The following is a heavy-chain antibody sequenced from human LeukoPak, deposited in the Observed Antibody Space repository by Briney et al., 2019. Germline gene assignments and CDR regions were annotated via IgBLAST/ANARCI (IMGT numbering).Heavy chain of an antibody. CDR3: ARLEMSTSPTLDY. CDR1: GLTVSDNY. D-gene: IGHD5-24*01. CDR2: LYSGGAT. Sequence: GGSLRLSCVASGLTVSDNYMTWVRQAPGKGLEWVSILYSGGATNYPESVKGRFTISRDNSKNTLYLQMNSLRAEDTAVYYCARLEMSTSPTLDYWGQGTLVTVSS. V-gene: IGHV3-53*01. J-gene: IGHJ4*02.